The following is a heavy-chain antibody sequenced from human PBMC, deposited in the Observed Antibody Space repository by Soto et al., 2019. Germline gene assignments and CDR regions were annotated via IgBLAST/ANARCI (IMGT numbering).Heavy chain of an antibody. CDR1: GASFSGNF. J-gene: IGHJ5*02. D-gene: IGHD3-22*01. CDR3: AGGPDSYDISGYFEP. V-gene: IGHV4-34*01. CDR2: INNSGST. Sequence: PSETLSLTCAVDGASFSGNFWTWIRQPPGKGLEWIGEINNSGSTNYNPSLKSRLTISVEMSKNQFSLKLTSVTAADTAVYFCAGGPDSYDISGYFEPWGQGTLVTVSS.